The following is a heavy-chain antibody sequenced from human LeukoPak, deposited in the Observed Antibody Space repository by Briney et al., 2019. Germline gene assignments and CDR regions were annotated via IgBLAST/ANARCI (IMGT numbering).Heavy chain of an antibody. CDR1: GGTFSSYA. J-gene: IGHJ6*03. CDR2: IIPIFGTA. CDR3: AREVRGVTDYYYYYYMDV. V-gene: IGHV1-69*13. Sequence: ASVKVSCKASGGTFSSYAISWVQQAPGQGLEWMGGIIPIFGTANYAQKFQGRVTITADESTSTAYMELSSLRSEDTAVYYCAREVRGVTDYYYYYYMDVWGKGTTVTVSS. D-gene: IGHD3-10*01.